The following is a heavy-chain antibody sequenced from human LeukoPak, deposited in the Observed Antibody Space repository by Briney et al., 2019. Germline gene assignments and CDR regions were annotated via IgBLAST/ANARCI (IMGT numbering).Heavy chain of an antibody. D-gene: IGHD3-9*01. Sequence: PSETLSLTCTVSGGSISSYYWSWIRQPPAKGLEWIGYIYYSGSTNYIPSLKSRVTISVDTSKNQFSLKLSSVTAADTAVYYCARTNYDILNAYSTATDYWGQGTLVTVSS. CDR2: IYYSGST. CDR3: ARTNYDILNAYSTATDY. J-gene: IGHJ4*02. V-gene: IGHV4-59*12. CDR1: GGSISSYY.